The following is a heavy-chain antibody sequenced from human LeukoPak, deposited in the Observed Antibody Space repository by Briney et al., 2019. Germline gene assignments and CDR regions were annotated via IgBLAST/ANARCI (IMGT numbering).Heavy chain of an antibody. CDR2: IYYSGST. CDR1: GGSISSYY. V-gene: IGHV4-59*12. Sequence: KPSETLSLTCTVSGGSISSYYWSWIRQPPGKGLEWIGYIYYSGSTNYNPSLKSRVTISVDTSKNQFSLKLSSVTAADTAVYYCARDRGSSWYWYNWFDPWGQGTLVTVSS. D-gene: IGHD6-13*01. CDR3: ARDRGSSWYWYNWFDP. J-gene: IGHJ5*02.